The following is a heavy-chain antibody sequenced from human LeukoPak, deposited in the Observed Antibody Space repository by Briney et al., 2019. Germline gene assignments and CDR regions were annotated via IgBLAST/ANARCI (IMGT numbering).Heavy chain of an antibody. CDR1: GGSISSYY. V-gene: IGHV4-59*01. CDR3: ARVSWFPGTSYYYMDV. D-gene: IGHD1-1*01. J-gene: IGHJ6*03. Sequence: SETLSLTCTVSGGSISSYYWSWIRQPPGKGLGWIGYIDYSGSTNYNPSLKSRVSISVKTTKNQFSLKLRSVTAADTAVYYCARVSWFPGTSYYYMDVWGKGTTVTVSS. CDR2: IDYSGST.